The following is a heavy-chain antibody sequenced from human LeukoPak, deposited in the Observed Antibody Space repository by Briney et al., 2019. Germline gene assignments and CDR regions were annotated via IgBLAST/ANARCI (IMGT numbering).Heavy chain of an antibody. V-gene: IGHV4-38-2*02. D-gene: IGHD2-15*01. CDR1: GYSISSGYY. CDR2: IYHSGST. Sequence: SETLSLTCTVSGYSISSGYYWGWIRQPPGKGLEWIGSIYHSGSTYYNPSLKSRVTISVHTSKNQFSLKLSSVTAADTAVYYCARDIRHCSGGSCYLNYFDYWGQGTLVTVSS. J-gene: IGHJ4*02. CDR3: ARDIRHCSGGSCYLNYFDY.